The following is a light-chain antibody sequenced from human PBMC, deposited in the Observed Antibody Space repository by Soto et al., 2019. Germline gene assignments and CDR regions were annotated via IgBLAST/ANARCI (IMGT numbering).Light chain of an antibody. CDR1: QSVRGTY. Sequence: EILLTQSPCTLSLSPGERVTLSCRASQSVRGTYLAWYQQKPGHAPSLLIYDASNRATGIPARLSGSGSGTYFTLTISSLEPEDSAVYYCQQYKNLWTFGQGTKVDIK. V-gene: IGKV3-20*01. CDR3: QQYKNLWT. J-gene: IGKJ1*01. CDR2: DAS.